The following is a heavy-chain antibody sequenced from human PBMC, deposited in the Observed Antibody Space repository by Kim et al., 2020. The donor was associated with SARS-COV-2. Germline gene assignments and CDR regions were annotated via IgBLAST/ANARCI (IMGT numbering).Heavy chain of an antibody. CDR2: IYCSGST. D-gene: IGHD2-8*01. J-gene: IGHJ4*02. V-gene: IGHV4-39*07. CDR3: ARDHYTILRLN. Sequence: SETLSLTCTVSGGSISSSSYYWGWIRQPPGKGLEWIGRIYCSGSTYYNPSLKSRVTISVDTSKNQFSLKLSSVTAADTAVYYCARDHYTILRLNWGQGTLVSVSS. CDR1: GGSISSSSYY.